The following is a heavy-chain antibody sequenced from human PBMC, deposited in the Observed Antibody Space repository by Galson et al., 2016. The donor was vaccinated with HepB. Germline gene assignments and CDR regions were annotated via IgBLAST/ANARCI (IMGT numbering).Heavy chain of an antibody. Sequence: ETLSLTCTVSGGSISSSSYYWGWIRQPPGKGLEWIGSIYYSGSTYYSPSLKSRVTISVDTSKNQFSLKLSSVTAADTAVYYCARHGSGSFNYYYYYYMDVWGKRTTVTVSS. V-gene: IGHV4-39*01. CDR3: ARHGSGSFNYYYYYYMDV. CDR2: IYYSGST. J-gene: IGHJ6*03. D-gene: IGHD3-10*01. CDR1: GGSISSSSYY.